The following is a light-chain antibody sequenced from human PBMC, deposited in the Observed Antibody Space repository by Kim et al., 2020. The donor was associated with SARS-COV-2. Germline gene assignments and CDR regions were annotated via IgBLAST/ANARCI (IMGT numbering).Light chain of an antibody. CDR2: WAS. Sequence: DIVMTQSPDSLTVSLGERATINCKSSQSLLFTSNNKNYVAWYQQKPGQPPKLLIYWASTRESGVPDRFSGSGSGTDFTLTISSLQAEDVAVYYCHQYFSIPPYSFGGGTKV. J-gene: IGKJ4*01. V-gene: IGKV4-1*01. CDR1: QSLLFTSNNKNY. CDR3: HQYFSIPPYS.